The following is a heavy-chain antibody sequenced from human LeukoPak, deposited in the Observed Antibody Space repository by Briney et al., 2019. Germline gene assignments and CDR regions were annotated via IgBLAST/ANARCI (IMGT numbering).Heavy chain of an antibody. CDR2: IYYSGST. CDR1: GGSISSSSYY. CDR3: ARLPDDILTGLA. J-gene: IGHJ4*02. V-gene: IGHV4-39*07. D-gene: IGHD3-9*01. Sequence: SETLSLTCTVSGGSISSSSYYWGWIRQPPGKGLEWIGSIYYSGSTNYNPSLKSRVTISVDTSKNQFSLKLSSVTAADTAVYYCARLPDDILTGLAWGQGTLVTVSS.